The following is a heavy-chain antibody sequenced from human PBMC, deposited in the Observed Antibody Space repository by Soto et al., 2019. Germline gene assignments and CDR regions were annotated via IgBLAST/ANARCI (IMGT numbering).Heavy chain of an antibody. CDR1: GGSISSSNW. Sequence: PSETLSLTCAVSGGSISSSNWWSWVRQPPGKGLEWIGEIYHSGSTNYNPSLKSRVTISVDKSKNQFSLKLSSVTAADTAVYYCASWYYDFWSGSNGSFDYWGQGTLVTVSS. J-gene: IGHJ4*02. D-gene: IGHD3-3*01. CDR3: ASWYYDFWSGSNGSFDY. CDR2: IYHSGST. V-gene: IGHV4-4*02.